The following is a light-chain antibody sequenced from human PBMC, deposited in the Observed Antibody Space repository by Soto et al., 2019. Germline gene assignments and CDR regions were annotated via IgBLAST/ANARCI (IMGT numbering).Light chain of an antibody. V-gene: IGLV4-69*01. Sequence: QLVLTQSPSASASLGASVKFTCTLSSGHSSYAIAWHQQQPEKGPRYLMKLNSDGSHSKGDGIPDRFSGSSSGADRYLTISSLQSEDEADYYCQTWGTGIWVFGGGTKLTVL. CDR3: QTWGTGIWV. CDR2: LNSDGSH. J-gene: IGLJ3*02. CDR1: SGHSSYA.